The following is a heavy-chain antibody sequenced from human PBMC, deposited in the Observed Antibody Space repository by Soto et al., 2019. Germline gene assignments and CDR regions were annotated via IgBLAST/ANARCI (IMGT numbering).Heavy chain of an antibody. D-gene: IGHD3-16*01. Sequence: SETLSLTCTVSGGSISSSSHDWGWIRQPPGKGLEWIGSIYYSGNTYYNPSLKSRVSISVDTSKNQFSLKLSSVSAADTAVYFCARRGRLSAEHFHHWGQGTLVTVSS. J-gene: IGHJ1*01. V-gene: IGHV4-39*01. CDR1: GGSISSSSHD. CDR3: ARRGRLSAEHFHH. CDR2: IYYSGNT.